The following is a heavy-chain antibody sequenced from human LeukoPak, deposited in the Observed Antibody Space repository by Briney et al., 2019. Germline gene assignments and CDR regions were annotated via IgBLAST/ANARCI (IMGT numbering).Heavy chain of an antibody. CDR2: IVVGSGNT. Sequence: ASVKVSCKASGYTFTGYYMHWVRQARGQRLEWIGWIVVGSGNTNYAQKFQERVTITRDMSTSTAYMELSSLRSEDTAVYYCAASWGSGSYYRDYWGQGTLVTVSS. CDR3: AASWGSGSYYRDY. D-gene: IGHD3-10*01. CDR1: GYTFTGYY. J-gene: IGHJ4*02. V-gene: IGHV1-58*02.